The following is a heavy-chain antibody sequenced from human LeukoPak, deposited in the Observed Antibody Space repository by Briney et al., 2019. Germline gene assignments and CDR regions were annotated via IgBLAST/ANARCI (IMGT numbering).Heavy chain of an antibody. J-gene: IGHJ4*02. Sequence: ASVKVSCKASGYTFTSYGISWVRQAPGQGLEWMGWISAYNGNTNYAQKLQGRVTMTTDTSTSTAYMELRSLRSDDTAVYYCARGILPAVAGTAHFDYWGQGTLVTVSS. CDR1: GYTFTSYG. CDR2: ISAYNGNT. D-gene: IGHD6-19*01. CDR3: ARGILPAVAGTAHFDY. V-gene: IGHV1-18*01.